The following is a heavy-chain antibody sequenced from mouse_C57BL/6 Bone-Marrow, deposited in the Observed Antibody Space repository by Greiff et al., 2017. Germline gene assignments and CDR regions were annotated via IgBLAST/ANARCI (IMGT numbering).Heavy chain of an antibody. V-gene: IGHV7-3*01. Sequence: EVKLVESGGGLVQPGGSLSLSCAASGFTFTDYYMSWVRQPPGKALEWLGFIRNKANGYTTAYSASVKGRFTISRDNSQSILYLQMNALRAEDSATYNCARSSYYSNYRAMDYWGQGTSVTVSS. CDR3: ARSSYYSNYRAMDY. J-gene: IGHJ4*01. D-gene: IGHD2-5*01. CDR1: GFTFTDYY. CDR2: IRNKANGYTT.